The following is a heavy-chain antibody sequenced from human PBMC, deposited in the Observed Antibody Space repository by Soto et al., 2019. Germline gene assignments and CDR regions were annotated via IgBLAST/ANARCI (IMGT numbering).Heavy chain of an antibody. D-gene: IGHD3-16*01. CDR3: LMGGLGTIFEY. V-gene: IGHV3-21*06. CDR2: ISGSTSFI. Sequence: QLVESGGGLVKPGGSLRLSCAASGFILSTYTIYWVRQSPGKGPEWISSISGSTSFIYYADSVKGRFTISRNNAENPLYHQMSGLRVEYSGVYYCLMGGLGTIFEYWGQGTLVTVSS. CDR1: GFILSTYT. J-gene: IGHJ4*02.